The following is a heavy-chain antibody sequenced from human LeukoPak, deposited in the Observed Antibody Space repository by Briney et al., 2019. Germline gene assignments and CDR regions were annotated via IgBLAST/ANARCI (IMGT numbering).Heavy chain of an antibody. D-gene: IGHD3-10*01. CDR2: ISYDGSTK. CDR3: ARVIDGSGAAFDY. J-gene: IGHJ4*02. CDR1: GFTFSSFG. V-gene: IGHV3-30*03. Sequence: GGSLRLSCAASGFTFSSFGMQWVRQAPGKGLEWLAVISYDGSTKYFADSVKGRFTISRDNAKNSLYLQMNSLRAEDTAVYYCARVIDGSGAAFDYWGQGTLVTVSS.